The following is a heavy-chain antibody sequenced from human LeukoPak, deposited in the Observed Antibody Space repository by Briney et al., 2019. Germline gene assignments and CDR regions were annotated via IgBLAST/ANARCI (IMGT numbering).Heavy chain of an antibody. CDR1: GFTFSSYA. D-gene: IGHD5-12*01. Sequence: PGGSLRLSCAASGFTFSSYAMSWVRQAPEKGLEWVSAISGSGGSTYYADSVKGRFTISRDNSKNTLYLQTNSLRAEDTAVHYCAKDDSYSGYVYWGQGTLVTVSS. CDR2: ISGSGGST. J-gene: IGHJ4*02. V-gene: IGHV3-23*01. CDR3: AKDDSYSGYVY.